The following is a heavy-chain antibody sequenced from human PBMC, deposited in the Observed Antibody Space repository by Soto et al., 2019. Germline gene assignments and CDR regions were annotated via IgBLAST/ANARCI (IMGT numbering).Heavy chain of an antibody. J-gene: IGHJ6*02. CDR1: GGTFSSYA. CDR3: AGGPDTAMVYYYYYGMDV. D-gene: IGHD5-18*01. V-gene: IGHV1-69*13. CDR2: IIPIFGTA. Sequence: ASVKVSCKASGGTFSSYAISWVRQAPGQGLEWMGGIIPIFGTANYAQKFQGRVTITADESTSTAYMELSSLRSEDTAVYYCAGGPDTAMVYYYYYGMDVWGQGTTVTVSS.